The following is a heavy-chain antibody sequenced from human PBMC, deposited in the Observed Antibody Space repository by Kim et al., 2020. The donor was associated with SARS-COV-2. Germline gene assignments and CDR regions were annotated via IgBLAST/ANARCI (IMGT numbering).Heavy chain of an antibody. J-gene: IGHJ4*02. Sequence: GGSLRLSCAASGFTFSSYAMHWVRQAPGKGLEWVAVIWYDGSNKYYADSVKGRFTISRDNSKNTLYLQMNSLRAEDTAVYYCAKDGEMATALDYWGQGTLVTVSS. CDR3: AKDGEMATALDY. V-gene: IGHV3-33*06. CDR2: IWYDGSNK. D-gene: IGHD5-18*01. CDR1: GFTFSSYA.